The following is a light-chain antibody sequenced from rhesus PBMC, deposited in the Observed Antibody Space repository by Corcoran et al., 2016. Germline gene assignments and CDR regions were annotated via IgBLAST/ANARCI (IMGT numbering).Light chain of an antibody. CDR3: QQKSSSPFT. CDR2: KAS. Sequence: DIQMTQSPSSLSASVGDKVTITCRASQDISSWLAWYQQKPGKAPKLLFYKASRLQSGVPSRFSGSGAGPDCRLTISSLQPEAFTTYYCQQKSSSPFTFGPGTKLDIK. V-gene: IGKV1-21*01. J-gene: IGKJ3*01. CDR1: QDISSW.